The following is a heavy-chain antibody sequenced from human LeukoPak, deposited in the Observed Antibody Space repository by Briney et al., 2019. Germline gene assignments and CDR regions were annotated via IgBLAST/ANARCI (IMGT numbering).Heavy chain of an antibody. CDR3: ARHTDYGDKQQFGY. V-gene: IGHV5-51*01. CDR1: GYSFTSYW. CDR2: I. J-gene: IGHJ4*02. Sequence: GESLKISCKGSGYSFTSYWIGWVRQMPGKGLEWMGIIYSPSFQGQVTISADESISTAYLQWSSLKASDTAMYYCARHTDYGDKQQFGYWGQGTLVTVSS. D-gene: IGHD4-17*01.